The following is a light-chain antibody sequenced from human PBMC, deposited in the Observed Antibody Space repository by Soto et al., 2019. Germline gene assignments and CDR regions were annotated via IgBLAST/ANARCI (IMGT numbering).Light chain of an antibody. J-gene: IGKJ1*01. CDR1: QSVSSY. CDR3: QQRSNWPTWT. Sequence: EIVLTHSPSTLSLSPGSRSNLSCRASQSVSSYLAWYQQKPGQAPRLLIYDASNRATGIPARFSGSGSGTDFTLTISSLETEDFAVYYCQQRSNWPTWTFGQGTKVDI. CDR2: DAS. V-gene: IGKV3-11*01.